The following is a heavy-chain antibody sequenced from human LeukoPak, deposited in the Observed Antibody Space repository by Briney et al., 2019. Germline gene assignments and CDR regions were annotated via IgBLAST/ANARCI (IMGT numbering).Heavy chain of an antibody. J-gene: IGHJ4*02. CDR1: GGSFSGYH. V-gene: IGHV4-34*01. Sequence: KPPETLSLTCAVYGGSFSGYHWSWIRQPPGKGLEWIGEMNHSGSTNYNPSLKSRVTISVDTSKNQFSLKLSSVTAADAAVYYCAKSGGYGLIDYWGQGTLVTVSS. D-gene: IGHD1-26*01. CDR3: AKSGGYGLIDY. CDR2: MNHSGST.